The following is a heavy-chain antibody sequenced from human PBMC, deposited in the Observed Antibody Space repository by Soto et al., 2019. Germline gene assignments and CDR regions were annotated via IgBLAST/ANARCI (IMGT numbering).Heavy chain of an antibody. D-gene: IGHD6-19*01. CDR3: ARAHIAVAATTPPGAFDI. Sequence: QVQLVQSGAEVKKPGSSVKVSCKASGGTFSSYAISWVRQAPGQGLEWMGGIIPIFGTANYAQKFQGRVTITADESTRTAYMELSSLRSEDTAVYYCARAHIAVAATTPPGAFDIWGQGTMVTVSS. J-gene: IGHJ3*02. V-gene: IGHV1-69*01. CDR1: GGTFSSYA. CDR2: IIPIFGTA.